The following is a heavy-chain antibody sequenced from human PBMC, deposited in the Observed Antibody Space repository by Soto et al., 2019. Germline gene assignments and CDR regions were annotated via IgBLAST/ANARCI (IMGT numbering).Heavy chain of an antibody. D-gene: IGHD6-19*01. V-gene: IGHV3-30-3*01. J-gene: IGHJ4*02. Sequence: GGSLRLSCAASGFTFSDYAMHWVRQAPGKGLEWVAVISHDGSTKYYADSVKGRFTICSDNSKNTLYLQMNSLRTEDTAVYHCARDSGWSPFDFWGQGTLVTVSS. CDR1: GFTFSDYA. CDR2: ISHDGSTK. CDR3: ARDSGWSPFDF.